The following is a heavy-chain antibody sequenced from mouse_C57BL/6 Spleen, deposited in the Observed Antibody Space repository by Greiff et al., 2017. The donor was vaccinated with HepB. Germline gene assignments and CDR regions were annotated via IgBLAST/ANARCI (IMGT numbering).Heavy chain of an antibody. Sequence: QVQLQQPGAELVKPGASVKLSCKASGYTFTSHWMHWVKQRPGQGLEWIGMIHPNSGSTNYNEKFKSKATLTVDKSSSTAYMQLSSLTSEDSAVYYCARYYGSSYEYAMDYWGQGTSVTVSS. D-gene: IGHD1-1*01. V-gene: IGHV1-64*01. J-gene: IGHJ4*01. CDR2: IHPNSGST. CDR1: GYTFTSHW. CDR3: ARYYGSSYEYAMDY.